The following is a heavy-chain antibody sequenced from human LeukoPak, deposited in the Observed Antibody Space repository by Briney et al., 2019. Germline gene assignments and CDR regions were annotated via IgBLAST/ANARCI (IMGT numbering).Heavy chain of an antibody. D-gene: IGHD2-8*01. J-gene: IGHJ5*02. Sequence: PSETLSLTCSVSGGSIRSSYSNWIRQSPGKGLEWLGYIYYSGGTNYNPSLKGRVTLSIDMSKNQFSLRLTSVTAADTAVYYCARDSMYATNYFDPWGQGTLVTVSS. CDR1: GGSIRSSY. V-gene: IGHV4-59*01. CDR3: ARDSMYATNYFDP. CDR2: IYYSGGT.